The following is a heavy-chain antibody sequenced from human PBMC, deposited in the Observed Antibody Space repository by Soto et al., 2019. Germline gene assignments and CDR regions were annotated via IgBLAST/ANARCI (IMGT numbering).Heavy chain of an antibody. V-gene: IGHV4-59*01. CDR2: IYYSGST. CDR1: GCSINNYY. CDR3: ARTPSTVTLDY. D-gene: IGHD4-4*01. Sequence: SETLSLTCTVSGCSINNYYWSWIRQPPGKGLEWIGNIYYSGSTNYNPSIKSRVTISVDTSKNQFSLKLSSVTAADTAVYYCARTPSTVTLDYWGQGTLVTAPQ. J-gene: IGHJ4*02.